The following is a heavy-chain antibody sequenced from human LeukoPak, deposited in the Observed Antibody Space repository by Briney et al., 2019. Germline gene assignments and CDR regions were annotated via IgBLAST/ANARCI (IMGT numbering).Heavy chain of an antibody. CDR2: IIPTFGTA. Sequence: GSSVKVSCKASGGTFSSYAISWVRQAPGQGLEWMGGIIPTFGTANYAQKFQGRVTITADESTSTAYMELSSLRSEDTAVYYCARELYSSSGHLFYWGQGTLVTVSS. D-gene: IGHD6-6*01. J-gene: IGHJ4*02. CDR3: ARELYSSSGHLFY. CDR1: GGTFSSYA. V-gene: IGHV1-69*01.